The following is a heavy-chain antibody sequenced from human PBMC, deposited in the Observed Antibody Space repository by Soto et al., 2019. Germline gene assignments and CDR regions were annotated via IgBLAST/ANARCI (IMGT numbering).Heavy chain of an antibody. D-gene: IGHD1-26*01. V-gene: IGHV3-15*01. Sequence: EVQLVESGGGLVKPGGSLRLSCAASGFTFSKAWMSWVRQAPGKGPEWVGRVKSKTDGETIGYATPVRGRFTISRDDSKNMLYLQMNSLQTEDPALYYCNADGLRTEVWGFDPWGQGTLVTVSS. CDR1: GFTFSKAW. CDR3: NADGLRTEVWGFDP. J-gene: IGHJ5*02. CDR2: VKSKTDGETI.